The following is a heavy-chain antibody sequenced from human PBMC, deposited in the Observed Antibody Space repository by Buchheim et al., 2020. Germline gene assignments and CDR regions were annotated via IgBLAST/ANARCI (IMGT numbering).Heavy chain of an antibody. CDR3: ARDLNLRGMESWFDP. V-gene: IGHV3-7*01. CDR2: INQDGSEK. D-gene: IGHD1-1*01. Sequence: EVQLVESGGGLVQPGGSLRLSCAASGFTFSSYWMSWVRQAPGKGLEWATNINQDGSEKYYVDSVRGRFTISRDNAKKSLYLEMNSLRAEDTAVYYCARDLNLRGMESWFDPWGQGTL. J-gene: IGHJ5*02. CDR1: GFTFSSYW.